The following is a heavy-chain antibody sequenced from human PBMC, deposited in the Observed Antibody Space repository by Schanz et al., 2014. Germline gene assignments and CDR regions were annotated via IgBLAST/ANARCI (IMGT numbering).Heavy chain of an antibody. Sequence: EVHLVESGGGLVQPGGSLRLSCAASGFTFSSSWMHWVRQAPGKGLVWVSRTSHDGSFTTFADSVKGRFTISRDNARNTLYLQMNSLRAEDMAVYYCTRETDYHFDYWGQGTLVTVSS. CDR2: TSHDGSFT. CDR1: GFTFSSSW. CDR3: TRETDYHFDY. D-gene: IGHD4-17*01. J-gene: IGHJ4*02. V-gene: IGHV3-74*01.